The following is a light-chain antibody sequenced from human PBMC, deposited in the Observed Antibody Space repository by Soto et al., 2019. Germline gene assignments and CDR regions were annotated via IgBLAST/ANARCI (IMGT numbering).Light chain of an antibody. J-gene: IGLJ1*01. CDR2: DVS. Sequence: QSVLTQPRSVSGSPGQSVTISCTGTSSDVGGYNYVSWYQQHPGKAPKLMIYDVSKRPSGVPDRFSGSNSGNTASLTISGLQAEDEADYYCCSYAGSYTLGVFGTGTKV. V-gene: IGLV2-11*01. CDR3: CSYAGSYTLGV. CDR1: SSDVGGYNY.